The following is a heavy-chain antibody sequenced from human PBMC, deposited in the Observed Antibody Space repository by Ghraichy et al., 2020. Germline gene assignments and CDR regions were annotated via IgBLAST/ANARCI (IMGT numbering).Heavy chain of an antibody. CDR3: ARDPHYCSCGSCPFDY. CDR1: GYTFTSYY. D-gene: IGHD2-15*01. J-gene: IGHJ4*02. V-gene: IGHV1-46*01. Sequence: ASVKVSCKASGYTFTSYYMHWVRQAPGQGLEWMGIINPSGGSTSYAQKFQGRVTMTRDTSTSTVYMELSSLRSEDTAVYYCARDPHYCSCGSCPFDYWGQGTLVTVSS. CDR2: INPSGGST.